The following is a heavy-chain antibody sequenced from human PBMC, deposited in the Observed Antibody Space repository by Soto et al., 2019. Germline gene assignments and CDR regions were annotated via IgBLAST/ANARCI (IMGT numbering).Heavy chain of an antibody. J-gene: IGHJ5*02. CDR2: IYYSGST. D-gene: IGHD2-8*01. V-gene: IGHV4-39*01. CDR3: ARQHIVLMVYAMGNWFDP. CDR1: GGSISSSSYY. Sequence: SETLSLTCTVSGGSISSSSYYWGWIRQPPGTGLEWIGSIYYSGSTYYNPSLKSRVTISVDTSKNQFSLKLSSVTAADTAVYYCARQHIVLMVYAMGNWFDPWGQGTLVTVSS.